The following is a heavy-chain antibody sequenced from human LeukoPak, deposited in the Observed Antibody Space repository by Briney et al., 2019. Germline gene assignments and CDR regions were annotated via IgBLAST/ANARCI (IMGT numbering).Heavy chain of an antibody. J-gene: IGHJ4*02. CDR1: GFTFSSYG. CDR3: ARDQIREAPSVSGSYSPFDY. D-gene: IGHD1-26*01. V-gene: IGHV3-33*01. Sequence: GGSLRLSCAASGFTFSSYGMHWVRQAPGKGLEWVAVIWYDGSNKYYADSVKGRFTISRDNSKNTLYLQMNSLRAEDTAVYYCARDQIREAPSVSGSYSPFDYWAREPWSPSPQ. CDR2: IWYDGSNK.